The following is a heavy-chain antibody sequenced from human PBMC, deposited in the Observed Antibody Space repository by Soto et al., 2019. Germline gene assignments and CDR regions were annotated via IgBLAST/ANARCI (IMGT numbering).Heavy chain of an antibody. Sequence: ASVKVSCKASGYALTSYYMHWVRQAPGQGLEWMGMINPSGGSTSYAQKFQGRVTMTTDTSTSTGYMELRSLRSEDTAVYYCATHCPAYDYWGKGTLVTVAS. CDR1: GYALTSYY. D-gene: IGHD2-21*01. J-gene: IGHJ4*02. CDR3: ATHCPAYDY. V-gene: IGHV1-46*01. CDR2: INPSGGST.